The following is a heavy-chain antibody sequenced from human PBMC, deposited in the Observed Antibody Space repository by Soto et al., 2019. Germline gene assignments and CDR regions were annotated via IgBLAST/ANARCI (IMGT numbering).Heavy chain of an antibody. CDR2: IYYSGST. Sequence: QLQLQESGPGLVKPSETLSLTCTVSGGSISSSSYYWGWIRQPPGKGLEWIGSIYYSGSTYYNPSLKSRVTISVDTSKNQFSLKLSSVTAADTAVYYCARPYDYGDYAFDYWGQGTLVTVSS. CDR1: GGSISSSSYY. CDR3: ARPYDYGDYAFDY. D-gene: IGHD4-17*01. V-gene: IGHV4-39*01. J-gene: IGHJ4*02.